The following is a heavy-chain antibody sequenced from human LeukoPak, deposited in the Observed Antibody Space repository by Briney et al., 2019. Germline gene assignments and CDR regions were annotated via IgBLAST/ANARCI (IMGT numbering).Heavy chain of an antibody. CDR3: ARDRVVVATTTPPYWYFDL. CDR1: GFPLDDYG. CDR2: INWNGGST. V-gene: IGHV3-20*03. J-gene: IGHJ2*01. D-gene: IGHD2-15*01. Sequence: GGSLSLSFAASGFPLDDYGMSWVRQAPGKGLEWVSGINWNGGSTGYLDSVKGRFTISRDNAKNSLFLHMNSLRVEDTALYYCARDRVVVATTTPPYWYFDLWGRGTRVTVSS.